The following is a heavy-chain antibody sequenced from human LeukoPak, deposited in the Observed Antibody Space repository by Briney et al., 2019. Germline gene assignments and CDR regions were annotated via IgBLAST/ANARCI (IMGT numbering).Heavy chain of an antibody. Sequence: SVKVSCKASGGTFSSYAISWVRQAPGQGLEWMGGIIPIFGTANYAQKFQGRVTITADESTSTAYMELSSLRSEDTTVYYCARRGSERDGYNLNAFDIWGQGTMVTVSS. CDR2: IIPIFGTA. V-gene: IGHV1-69*13. D-gene: IGHD5-24*01. CDR1: GGTFSSYA. J-gene: IGHJ3*02. CDR3: ARRGSERDGYNLNAFDI.